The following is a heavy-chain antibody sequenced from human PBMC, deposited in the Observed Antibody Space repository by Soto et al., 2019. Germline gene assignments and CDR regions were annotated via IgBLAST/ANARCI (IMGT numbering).Heavy chain of an antibody. CDR1: GYTFTSYG. J-gene: IGHJ6*03. CDR2: ISAYNGNT. CDR3: ASSLPIGYCSGGSCYSRYYYYYMDV. Sequence: ASVKVSCKASGYTFTSYGISCVRQAPGQGLEWMGWISAYNGNTNYAQKLQGRVTMTTDTSTSTAYMELRSLRSDDTAVYYCASSLPIGYCSGGSCYSRYYYYYMDVWGKGTTVTVSS. D-gene: IGHD2-15*01. V-gene: IGHV1-18*01.